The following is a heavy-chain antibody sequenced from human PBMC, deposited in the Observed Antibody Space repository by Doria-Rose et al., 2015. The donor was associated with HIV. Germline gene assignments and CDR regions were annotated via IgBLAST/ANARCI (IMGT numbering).Heavy chain of an antibody. V-gene: IGHV2-26*01. D-gene: IGHD6-13*01. CDR3: ARIKSSRWYHKYYFDF. J-gene: IGHJ4*02. Sequence: QVQLVQSGPVLVKPTGTLTLTCTVSGVSLSSPGMGVSWIRQPTGKALEWLANIFSDDERSYKTSLKSRLTISRGTSKSQVVLTMTDMDPVDTATYYCARIKSSRWYHKYYFDFWGQGTLVIVSA. CDR2: IFSDDER. CDR1: GVSLSSPGMG.